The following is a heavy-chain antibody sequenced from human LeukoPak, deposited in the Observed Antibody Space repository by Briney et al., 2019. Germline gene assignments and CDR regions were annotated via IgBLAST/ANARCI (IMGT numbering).Heavy chain of an antibody. CDR2: INPSSGGT. Sequence: ASVKVSCKASGYTFTRHYMNWVRQAPGQGLEWMGKINPSSGGTGYAQKFQGRVTMTRDTSTSTVYMELTSLRSEDTAVYYCARAVGLYYYYMDVWGKGTTVTVSS. V-gene: IGHV1-46*01. CDR3: ARAVGLYYYYMDV. J-gene: IGHJ6*03. D-gene: IGHD2-15*01. CDR1: GYTFTRHY.